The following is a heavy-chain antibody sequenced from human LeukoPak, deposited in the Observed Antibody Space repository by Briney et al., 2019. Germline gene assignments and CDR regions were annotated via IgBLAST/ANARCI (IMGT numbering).Heavy chain of an antibody. Sequence: GGSLRLSCAASGFTFSSYAMSWARQAPGKGLEWVSAITNTVGSAFYAVHVKRRVGISRDNSKNAVYLQMNSLRAEDTAVYYCATGDMVGTTRKKYFQGWGQGTLVSVSS. J-gene: IGHJ1*01. CDR2: ITNTVGSA. V-gene: IGHV3-23*01. CDR1: GFTFSSYA. D-gene: IGHD1-26*01. CDR3: ATGDMVGTTRKKYFQG.